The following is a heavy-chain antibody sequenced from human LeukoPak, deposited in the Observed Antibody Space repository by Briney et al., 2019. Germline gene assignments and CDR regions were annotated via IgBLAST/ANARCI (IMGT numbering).Heavy chain of an antibody. CDR1: GGSFSGFY. V-gene: IGHV4-34*01. CDR2: INHSGST. D-gene: IGHD3-16*01. CDR3: ARRLRFYYYYMDV. J-gene: IGHJ6*03. Sequence: SETLSLTCAVYGGSFSGFYWSWIRQPPGKGLEWIGEINHSGSTNYNPSLKSRVTISVDTSKNQFSLKLSSVTAADTAVYYCARRLRFYYYYMDVWGKGTTVTISS.